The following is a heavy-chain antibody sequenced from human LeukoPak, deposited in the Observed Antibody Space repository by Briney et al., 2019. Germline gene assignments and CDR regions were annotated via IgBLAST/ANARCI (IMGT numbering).Heavy chain of an antibody. CDR3: ARTIKGSYSSGWYYFDY. D-gene: IGHD6-19*01. CDR2: IYYSGST. V-gene: IGHV4-59*01. Sequence: SETLSLTCTVSGGSISSYYWSWIRQPPGKGLEWIGYIYYSGSTNYNPSLKSRVTISVDTSKNQFSLKLSSVTAADTAVYYCARTIKGSYSSGWYYFDYWGQGTLVTVSS. J-gene: IGHJ4*02. CDR1: GGSISSYY.